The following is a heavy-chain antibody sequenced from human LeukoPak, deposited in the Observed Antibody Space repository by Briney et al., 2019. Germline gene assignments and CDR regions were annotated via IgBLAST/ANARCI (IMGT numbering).Heavy chain of an antibody. J-gene: IGHJ5*02. CDR1: GYTFTSYD. V-gene: IGHV1-8*03. CDR3: ARVAVAGHGLNWFDP. D-gene: IGHD6-19*01. CDR2: MNPDSGNT. Sequence: ASVKVSCKASGYTFTSYDINWVRQATGQGLEWMGWMNPDSGNTGYAQKFQGRVTITRNTSISTAYMELSSLRSEDTAVYYCARVAVAGHGLNWFDPWGQGTLVTVSS.